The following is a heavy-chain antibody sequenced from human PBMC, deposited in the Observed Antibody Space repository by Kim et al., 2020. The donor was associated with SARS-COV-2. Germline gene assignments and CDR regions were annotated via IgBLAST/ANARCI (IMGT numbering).Heavy chain of an antibody. CDR2: ISPQNGDI. D-gene: IGHD3-22*01. CDR3: ARDEGHRGYYYDTFDS. CDR1: GYSFTSYG. Sequence: ASVKVSCKASGYSFTSYGISWVRQAPGQGFEWLGWISPQNGDINYGQKVQGRVTMTTDTSTSTAYMELNSLRSDDTAVYYCARDEGHRGYYYDTFDSWGQGTLFTVSS. V-gene: IGHV1-18*01. J-gene: IGHJ4*02.